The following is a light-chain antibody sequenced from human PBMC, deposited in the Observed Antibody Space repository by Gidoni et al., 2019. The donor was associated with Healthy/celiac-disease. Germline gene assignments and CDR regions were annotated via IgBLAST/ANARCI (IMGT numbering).Light chain of an antibody. V-gene: IGLV2-11*01. CDR1: SSDVGGYNY. J-gene: IGLJ3*02. CDR2: DVS. CDR3: CSYAGSYPWV. Sequence: QSALTQPRSVSGAPGQSVTISCTGTSSDVGGYNYVSWYQQHPVKAPQLMIYDVSKRPSGVPDRFSGSKSGNTASLTISGLQAEDEADYYCCSYAGSYPWVFGGGTKLTVL.